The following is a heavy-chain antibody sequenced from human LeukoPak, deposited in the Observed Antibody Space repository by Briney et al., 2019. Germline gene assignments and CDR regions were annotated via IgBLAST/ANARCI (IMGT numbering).Heavy chain of an antibody. CDR3: ARAPYSYGPFDY. CDR2: ISSSSSYI. J-gene: IGHJ4*02. D-gene: IGHD5-18*01. CDR1: GFTFSSYS. V-gene: IGHV3-21*01. Sequence: PGGSLRLSCAASGFTFSSYSMNWVRQAPGKGLEWVSSISSSSSYIYYADSVKGRFTISRDNAKNSLYLQMSSLRAEDTAVYYCARAPYSYGPFDYWGQGTLVTVSS.